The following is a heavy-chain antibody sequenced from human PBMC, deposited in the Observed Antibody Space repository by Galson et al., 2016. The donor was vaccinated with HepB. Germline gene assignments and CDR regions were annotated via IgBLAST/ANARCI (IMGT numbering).Heavy chain of an antibody. Sequence: SETLSLTCTVSGDSISGYYWAWIRQPPGKGLESIGYIFYSSTNYNPSLKSRVTISLDTSKNQVSLRLTSVTAADTAVYYCARGYCGGDCYSPWFPDHWGQGTLVTVSS. J-gene: IGHJ4*02. V-gene: IGHV4-59*01. CDR3: ARGYCGGDCYSPWFPDH. CDR1: GDSISGYY. CDR2: IFYSST. D-gene: IGHD2-21*02.